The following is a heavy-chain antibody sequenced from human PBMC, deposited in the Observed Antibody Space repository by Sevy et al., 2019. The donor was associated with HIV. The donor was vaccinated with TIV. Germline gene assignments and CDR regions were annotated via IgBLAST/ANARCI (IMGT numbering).Heavy chain of an antibody. Sequence: SLRLSCAASGFTFSDYGMHWVRQAPGKGLEWVALTSYDGTNKYYADSVRGRFTISRDNSKNTLYLQMNSLRAEDTAVYYCARPGLNGRFRDYYYYGMAVWGQGTTVTVSS. J-gene: IGHJ6*02. CDR1: GFTFSDYG. CDR2: TSYDGTNK. V-gene: IGHV3-33*01. CDR3: ARPGLNGRFRDYYYYGMAV.